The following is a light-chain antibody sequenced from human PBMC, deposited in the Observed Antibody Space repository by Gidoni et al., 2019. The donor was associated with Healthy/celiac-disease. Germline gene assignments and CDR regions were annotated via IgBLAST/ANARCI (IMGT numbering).Light chain of an antibody. CDR1: QSVSSTY. J-gene: IGKJ5*01. CDR2: GAS. V-gene: IGKV3-20*01. Sequence: EIVLTQSPGTLSLSPGERATLSCRASQSVSSTYLAWYQQKAGQAPRLLIYGASSRATGIPDRFSGSGSGTDFTLTISRLEPEDFAVYYCQQYGRSITFXQXTRLEIK. CDR3: QQYGRSIT.